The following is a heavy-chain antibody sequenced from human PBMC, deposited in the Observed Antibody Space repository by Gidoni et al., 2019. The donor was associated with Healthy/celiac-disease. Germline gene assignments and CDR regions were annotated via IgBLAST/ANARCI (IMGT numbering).Heavy chain of an antibody. CDR2: ISWNSGSI. D-gene: IGHD5-12*01. Sequence: EVQLVESGGGLVQPGRSLRLSCAASGFTFDDYAMHWVRQAPGKGLEWVSGISWNSGSIGYADSVKGRFTISRDNAKNSLYLQMNSLRAEDTALYYCAKDIDRDGYMGVFDYWGQGTLVTVSS. J-gene: IGHJ4*02. V-gene: IGHV3-9*01. CDR3: AKDIDRDGYMGVFDY. CDR1: GFTFDDYA.